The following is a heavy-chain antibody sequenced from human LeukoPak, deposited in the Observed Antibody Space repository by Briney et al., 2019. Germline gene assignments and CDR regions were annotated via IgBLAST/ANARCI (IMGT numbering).Heavy chain of an antibody. Sequence: GGSLRLSCVASGITFSNYAVSWVRQAPEKGLDWVSVISGSAHKIRYADSVKGRFTISRDNSENIVYLQMNNLRVEDTAVYYCAGRPTGYSSGYIHWGQGTLVTVPS. CDR3: AGRPTGYSSGYIH. CDR2: ISGSAHKI. D-gene: IGHD5-18*01. CDR1: GITFSNYA. J-gene: IGHJ4*02. V-gene: IGHV3-23*01.